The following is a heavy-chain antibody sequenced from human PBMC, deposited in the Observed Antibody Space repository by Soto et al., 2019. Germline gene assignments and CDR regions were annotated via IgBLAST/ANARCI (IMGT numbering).Heavy chain of an antibody. CDR3: ARAITMVRGVILPSLGY. CDR1: GYTFTSYY. Sequence: ASVKVSCKASGYTFTSYYMHWVRQAPGQGLEWMGIINPSGGSTSYARKFQGRVTMTRDTSTSTVYMELSSLRSEDTAVYYCARAITMVRGVILPSLGYWGQGTLVTVSS. V-gene: IGHV1-46*01. CDR2: INPSGGST. J-gene: IGHJ4*02. D-gene: IGHD3-10*01.